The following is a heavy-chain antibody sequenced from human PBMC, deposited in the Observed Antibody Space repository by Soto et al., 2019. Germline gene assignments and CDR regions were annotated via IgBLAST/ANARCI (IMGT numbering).Heavy chain of an antibody. CDR2: TYYSGST. V-gene: IGHV4-30-4*01. D-gene: IGHD2-2*02. J-gene: IGHJ4*02. CDR1: GGSISSGDYY. Sequence: SETLSLTCNVFGGSISSGDYYWSWIRQPPGKGLEWIGYTYYSGSTYYNPSLKSRVTISIDTSKNQFSLKLTSVTAADTAVYYCARIYCSSSSCYIGAFDYWGQGALVTVSS. CDR3: ARIYCSSSSCYIGAFDY.